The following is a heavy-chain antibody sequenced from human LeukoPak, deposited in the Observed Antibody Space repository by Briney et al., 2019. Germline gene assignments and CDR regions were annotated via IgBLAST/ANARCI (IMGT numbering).Heavy chain of an antibody. J-gene: IGHJ4*02. CDR2: IYSGGST. Sequence: PGGSLRLSCAASGFTVSSNYMSWVRQAPGKGLEWVSVIYSGGSTYYSDSVKGRFTISRDNSKNTLYLQMNSLRAEDTAVYYCARDLDGPENYWGQGTLVTVSS. D-gene: IGHD3-3*01. V-gene: IGHV3-53*01. CDR1: GFTVSSNY. CDR3: ARDLDGPENY.